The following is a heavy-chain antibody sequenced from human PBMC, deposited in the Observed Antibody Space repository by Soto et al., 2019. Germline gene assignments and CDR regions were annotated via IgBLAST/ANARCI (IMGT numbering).Heavy chain of an antibody. CDR2: IHYSGRT. CDR1: GGSISSYY. D-gene: IGHD6-19*01. V-gene: IGHV4-59*01. J-gene: IGHJ5*02. CDR3: ARERYSSGWYNYFDP. Sequence: QVQLQESGPGLVKASETLSLTCTVSGGSISSYYWNWFRQSPGKGLEWIGNIHYSGRTNYNPSLKSRVTISVDTSGNHFSLELSSVTAADTAVYYCARERYSSGWYNYFDPWVQGTLVTVSS.